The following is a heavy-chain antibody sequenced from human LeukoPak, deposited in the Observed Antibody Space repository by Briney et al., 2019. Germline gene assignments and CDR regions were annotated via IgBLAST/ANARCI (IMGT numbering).Heavy chain of an antibody. Sequence: SETLSLTCTVSGGSISSYYWSWLRQPPGKGLEWIGYIYYSGSTNYNPSLKSRVTISVDTSKNQFSLKLSSVTAADTAVYYCARGGSGGSSRALMGYWGQGTLVTVSS. J-gene: IGHJ4*02. CDR3: ARGGSGGSSRALMGY. D-gene: IGHD2-15*01. CDR1: GGSISSYY. V-gene: IGHV4-59*01. CDR2: IYYSGST.